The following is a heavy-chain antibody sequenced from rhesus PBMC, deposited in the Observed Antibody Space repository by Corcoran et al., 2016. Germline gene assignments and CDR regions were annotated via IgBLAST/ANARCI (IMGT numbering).Heavy chain of an antibody. Sequence: QVQLQESGPGLVKPSETLSLTCAVSVCSISSSNWWSWIRQPPGKGLGGIGYISGSSGSTYYNPSLKSRVTISTDTSKNQFSLKLSSLTAADTAVYYCASSGSYYPTGFDYWGQGVLVTVSS. J-gene: IGHJ4*01. CDR2: ISGSSGST. D-gene: IGHD3-16*01. CDR3: ASSGSYYPTGFDY. V-gene: IGHV4-65*01. CDR1: VCSISSSNW.